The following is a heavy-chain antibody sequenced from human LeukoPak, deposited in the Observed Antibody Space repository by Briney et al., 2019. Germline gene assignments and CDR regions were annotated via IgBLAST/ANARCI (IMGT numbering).Heavy chain of an antibody. V-gene: IGHV1-69*06. Sequence: ASVKVSCKASGGTFSSYAISWVRQAPGQGLEWMGGIIPIFGTANYAQKFQGGVTITADKSTSTAYMELSSLRSEDTAVYYCARVYDSSGYYYRVFFSDYWGQGTLVTVSS. CDR1: GGTFSSYA. D-gene: IGHD3-22*01. J-gene: IGHJ4*02. CDR3: ARVYDSSGYYYRVFFSDY. CDR2: IIPIFGTA.